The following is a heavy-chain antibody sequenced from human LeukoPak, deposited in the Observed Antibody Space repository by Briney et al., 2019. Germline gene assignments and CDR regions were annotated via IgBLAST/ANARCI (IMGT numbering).Heavy chain of an antibody. V-gene: IGHV1-8*01. CDR2: MNPNSGNT. CDR1: GYTFTSYD. J-gene: IGHJ3*02. Sequence: ASVTVSCTASGYTFTSYDINWVRQATGQGLEWMGWMNPNSGNTGYAQKFQGRVTMTRNTSISTAYMELSSLRSEDTAVYYCARGCSGGSCYYYDAFDIWGQGTMVTVSS. D-gene: IGHD2-15*01. CDR3: ARGCSGGSCYYYDAFDI.